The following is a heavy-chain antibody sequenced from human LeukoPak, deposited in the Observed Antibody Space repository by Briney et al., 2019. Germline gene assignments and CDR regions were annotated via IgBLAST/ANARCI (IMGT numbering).Heavy chain of an antibody. D-gene: IGHD5-12*01. CDR3: ARRGGYDWGFIDY. CDR2: ISYDGSNK. J-gene: IGHJ4*02. V-gene: IGHV3-30*03. Sequence: GRSLRLSCAASGFTFSSYGMHWVRQAPGKGLEWVAVISYDGSNKYYADSVKGRFTISRDNAKNSLYLQMNSLRAEDTAVYYCARRGGYDWGFIDYWGQGTLVTVSS. CDR1: GFTFSSYG.